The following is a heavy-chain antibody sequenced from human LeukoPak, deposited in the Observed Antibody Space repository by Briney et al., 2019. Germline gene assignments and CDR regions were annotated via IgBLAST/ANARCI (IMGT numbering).Heavy chain of an antibody. D-gene: IGHD2-8*01. V-gene: IGHV1-2*06. CDR3: ARDTTPGVYYMDV. J-gene: IGHJ6*03. CDR2: INPNSGGT. CDR1: GYTFTGYY. Sequence: GASVKVSCKASGYTFTGYYMHWVRQAPGQGLEWMGRINPNSGGTNYAQKFQGRVTMTMDTSISTAYMELSRLRSDDTAVYYCARDTTPGVYYMDVWGKGTTVTVSS.